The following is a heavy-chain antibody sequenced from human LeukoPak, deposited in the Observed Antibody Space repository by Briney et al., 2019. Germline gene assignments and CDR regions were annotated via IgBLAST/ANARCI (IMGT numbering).Heavy chain of an antibody. Sequence: GRSLRLSCAASGFTFSSYAMHWVRQAPGKGLEWVAVISYDGSNKYYADSVKGRFTISRDNSKNTLYLQMNSLRAGDTAVYHCATGRSCTTCYLPDYWGQGTLVTVSS. J-gene: IGHJ4*02. CDR3: ATGRSCTTCYLPDY. V-gene: IGHV3-30-3*01. CDR2: ISYDGSNK. CDR1: GFTFSSYA. D-gene: IGHD2-2*01.